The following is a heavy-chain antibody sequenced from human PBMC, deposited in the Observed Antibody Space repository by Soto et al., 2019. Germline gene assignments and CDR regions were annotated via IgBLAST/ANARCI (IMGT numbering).Heavy chain of an antibody. CDR1: GGTFSHNA. CDR3: VRGWGYDSSDYYYAY. Sequence: QVQLVQSGAEVKKPGSSVKVSCKASGGTFSHNAISWVRQAPGQGLEWMGGIIPIFGTANYAQKFKGRVTIAADESTSTAYMELSSLRSADTAVYYCVRGWGYDSSDYYYAYWGQGTLVTVSS. D-gene: IGHD3-22*01. J-gene: IGHJ4*02. CDR2: IIPIFGTA. V-gene: IGHV1-69*01.